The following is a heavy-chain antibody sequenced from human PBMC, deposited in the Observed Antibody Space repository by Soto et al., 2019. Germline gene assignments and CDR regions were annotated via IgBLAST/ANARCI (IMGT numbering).Heavy chain of an antibody. CDR3: ARANYYGSPGDFDY. D-gene: IGHD3-10*01. CDR2: ISSSSSTI. Sequence: GWSLRLSCAASGFTFSSYSMNWVRQAPGKGLEWVSYISSSSSTIYYADSVKGRFTISRDNAKNSLYLQMNSLRAEDTAVYYCARANYYGSPGDFDYWGQGTMGTVSS. CDR1: GFTFSSYS. J-gene: IGHJ4*02. V-gene: IGHV3-48*01.